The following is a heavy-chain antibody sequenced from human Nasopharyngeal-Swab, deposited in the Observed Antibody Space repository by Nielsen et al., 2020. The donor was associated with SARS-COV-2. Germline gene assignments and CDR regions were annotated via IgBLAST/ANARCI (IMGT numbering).Heavy chain of an antibody. CDR1: GFTFSSYG. J-gene: IGHJ4*02. D-gene: IGHD6-19*01. CDR3: ARDKERAGYSSGWYGL. CDR2: IWYDGSNK. V-gene: IGHV3-33*01. Sequence: GGSLRLSCEASGFTFSSYGMHWVRQAPGKGLEWVAVIWYDGSNKYYADSVKGRFTISRDNSKNTLYLQMNSLRAEDTAVYYCARDKERAGYSSGWYGLGGQGTLVTVSS.